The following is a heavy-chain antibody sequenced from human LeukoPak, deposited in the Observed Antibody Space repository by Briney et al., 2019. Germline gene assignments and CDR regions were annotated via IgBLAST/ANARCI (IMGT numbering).Heavy chain of an antibody. J-gene: IGHJ4*02. Sequence: GGSLRLSCAASGFTFSSYAMHWVRQAAGKGLEWVAVISYDGSNKYYADSVKGRFTISRDNSKNTLYLQMNSLRAEDTAVYYCARDGGVLGYCSSTSCYPCDYWGQGTLVTVSS. V-gene: IGHV3-30-3*01. CDR2: ISYDGSNK. CDR3: ARDGGVLGYCSSTSCYPCDY. D-gene: IGHD2-2*01. CDR1: GFTFSSYA.